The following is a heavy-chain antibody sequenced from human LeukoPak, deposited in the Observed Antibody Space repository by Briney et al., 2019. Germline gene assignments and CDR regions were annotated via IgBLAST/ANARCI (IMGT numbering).Heavy chain of an antibody. V-gene: IGHV3-23*03. D-gene: IGHD6-13*01. CDR3: AREIAAAGTANYYYYYGMDV. J-gene: IGHJ6*02. CDR2: IYSGGST. Sequence: GGSLRLSCAASGFTFSSYAMSWVRQAPGKGREGVSVIYSGGSTYYADSVKGRFTISRDNSKNTLYLQMNSLTAEDTALYYCAREIAAAGTANYYYYYGMDVWGQGTTVTVSS. CDR1: GFTFSSYA.